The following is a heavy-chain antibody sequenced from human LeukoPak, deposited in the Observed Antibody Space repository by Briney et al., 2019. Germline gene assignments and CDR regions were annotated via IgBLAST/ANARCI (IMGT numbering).Heavy chain of an antibody. CDR3: ARSVSSWYSFDY. D-gene: IGHD6-13*01. CDR1: GGSFSGYY. V-gene: IGHV4-34*01. J-gene: IGHJ4*02. CDR2: INHSGST. Sequence: PSETLSLTCAVYGGSFSGYYWSWIRQPPGKGLEWIGEINHSGSTNYNPSLKSRVTISVDTSKNQFSLKLSSVTAADTAVYYCARSVSSWYSFDYWGQGTLVTVSS.